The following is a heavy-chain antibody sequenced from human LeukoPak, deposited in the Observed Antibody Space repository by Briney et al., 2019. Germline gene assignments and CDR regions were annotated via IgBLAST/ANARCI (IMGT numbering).Heavy chain of an antibody. Sequence: PSETLSLTCTVSDGSISSYYGSWIRQPPGKGLEWIGYIYYSGSTDYNPSLKSRVTISVDTSKNQFSLRLSSVTAADTAVYYCARLSTGWYYFDYWGQRALVTVSS. CDR3: ARLSTGWYYFDY. CDR1: DGSISSYY. V-gene: IGHV4-59*08. J-gene: IGHJ4*02. D-gene: IGHD6-19*01. CDR2: IYYSGST.